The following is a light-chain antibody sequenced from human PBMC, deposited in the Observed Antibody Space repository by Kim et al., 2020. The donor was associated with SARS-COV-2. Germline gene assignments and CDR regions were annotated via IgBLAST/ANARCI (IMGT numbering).Light chain of an antibody. V-gene: IGLV4-69*01. Sequence: QLVLTQSPSASASLGASVKLTCTLSSGHSTYAVAWHQQQPEKGPRFLMKLRSDGSHTKGDGIPDRFSGSSSGAERYLTISSLQSEDEADYYCQTWATVIEVFGGGTQLTVL. CDR3: QTWATVIEV. J-gene: IGLJ3*02. CDR1: SGHSTYA. CDR2: LRSDGSH.